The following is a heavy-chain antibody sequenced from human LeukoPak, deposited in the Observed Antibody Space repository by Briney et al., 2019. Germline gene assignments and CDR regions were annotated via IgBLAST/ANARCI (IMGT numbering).Heavy chain of an antibody. CDR1: GFTFDDYA. CDR3: AKDPNVLLWFGELLSPDY. V-gene: IGHV3-9*01. J-gene: IGHJ4*02. Sequence: PGGSLRLSCAASGFTFDDYAMHWVRHAPGKGLEWVSGISWNSGSIGYADSVKGRFTISRDNAKNSLYLQMNSLRAEDTAVYYCAKDPNVLLWFGELLSPDYWGQGTLVTVSS. CDR2: ISWNSGSI. D-gene: IGHD3-10*01.